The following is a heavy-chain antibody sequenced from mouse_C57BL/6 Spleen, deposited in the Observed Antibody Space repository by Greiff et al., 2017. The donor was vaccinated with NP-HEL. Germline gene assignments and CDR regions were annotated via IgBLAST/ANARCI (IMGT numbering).Heavy chain of an antibody. D-gene: IGHD1-1*01. CDR2: IRSGGSYT. J-gene: IGHJ4*01. V-gene: IGHV5-6*01. Sequence: EVQGVESGGDLVKPGGSLKLSCAASGFTFSSYGMSWVRQTPDKRLEWVATIRSGGSYTYYQDSVKGRFTISRDNAKNTLYLQMSSLKSEDTAMYYCARHLITTVVATDYYAMDYWGQGTSVTVSS. CDR1: GFTFSSYG. CDR3: ARHLITTVVATDYYAMDY.